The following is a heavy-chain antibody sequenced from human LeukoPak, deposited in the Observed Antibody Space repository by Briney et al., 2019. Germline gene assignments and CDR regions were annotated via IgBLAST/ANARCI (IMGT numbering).Heavy chain of an antibody. CDR2: ISYEGSAK. D-gene: IGHD4-17*01. CDR1: GFTFGSYA. CDR3: STVRVTGGDYDRPYYGMYG. J-gene: IGHJ6*01. Sequence: GRSLRLSCAASGFTFGSYALHWVRQAPGKGLDWVALISYEGSAKYYADSVRGRFTISRDNSQRKLYLQVNSLRPQDTAVSYCSTVRVTGGDYDRPYYGMYGWGQRTTVTVSS. V-gene: IGHV3-30*04.